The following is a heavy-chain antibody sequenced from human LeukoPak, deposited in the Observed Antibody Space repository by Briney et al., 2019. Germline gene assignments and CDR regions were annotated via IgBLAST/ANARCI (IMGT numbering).Heavy chain of an antibody. J-gene: IGHJ4*02. V-gene: IGHV3-30*02. CDR2: IRFDGSKE. Sequence: PGGSLRLSCAASGFTFSSYGIHWVRQAPGKGLEWVAFIRFDGSKEYYADSVKGRFTISRENSKNTLYLQMNSLRAEDTAVYYCAKETGILTYTYGPDYWGQGTLVTVSS. CDR3: AKETGILTYTYGPDY. CDR1: GFTFSSYG. D-gene: IGHD5-18*01.